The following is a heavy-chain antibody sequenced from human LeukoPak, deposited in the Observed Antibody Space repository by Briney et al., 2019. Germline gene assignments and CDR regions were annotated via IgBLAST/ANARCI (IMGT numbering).Heavy chain of an antibody. D-gene: IGHD3-3*01. CDR1: GFTFSSYS. J-gene: IGHJ1*01. Sequence: PGGSLRLSCAASGFTFSSYSMNWVRQAPGKGLEWVSSISSSSSYIYYADSVKGRFTTSRDNAKNTFYLQMNSLRVEDTAVYYCLLIILGGSSQHWGQGTLVTVSS. V-gene: IGHV3-21*06. CDR2: ISSSSSYI. CDR3: LLIILGGSSQH.